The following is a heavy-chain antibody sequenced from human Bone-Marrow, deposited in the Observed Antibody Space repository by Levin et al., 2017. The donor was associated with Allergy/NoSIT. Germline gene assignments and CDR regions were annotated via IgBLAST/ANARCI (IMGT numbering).Heavy chain of an antibody. D-gene: IGHD6-13*01. CDR2: VYYSGNT. CDR1: GFSVNTGNYY. V-gene: IGHV4-61*01. CDR3: ARITATAEYYFDF. Sequence: PSETLSLTCTVSGFSVNTGNYYWSWIRQPPGKGLEWIGYVYYSGNTDYNPSLKSRVTISLDKSRNQFSLVLSSVAAADTAVYFCARITATAEYYFDFWGQGTLVTVSS. J-gene: IGHJ4*02.